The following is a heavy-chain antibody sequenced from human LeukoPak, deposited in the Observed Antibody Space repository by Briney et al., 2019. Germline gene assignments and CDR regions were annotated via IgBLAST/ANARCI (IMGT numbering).Heavy chain of an antibody. D-gene: IGHD3-22*01. J-gene: IGHJ4*02. CDR2: ISYDGSNK. CDR1: GFTFSSYG. Sequence: GGSLRLSCAASGFTFSSYGMHWVRQAPGKGLEWVAVISYDGSNKYYADSVKGRFTISRDNSKNTLYLQMNSLRAEDTAVYYCAKADNTNHYDSTGLDYWGQGTLVTVSS. V-gene: IGHV3-30*18. CDR3: AKADNTNHYDSTGLDY.